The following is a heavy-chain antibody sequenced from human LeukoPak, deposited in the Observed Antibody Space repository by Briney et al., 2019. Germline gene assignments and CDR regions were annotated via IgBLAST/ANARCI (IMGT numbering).Heavy chain of an antibody. Sequence: GGSLRLSCAASGFTFSSYSMNWVRQAPGKGLEWVSSITSSGGYIYYADSVKGRFTISRDNANNSLYLQMNSLRAEDTALYHCARGFSSAFDIWGQGTMVTVSS. J-gene: IGHJ3*02. CDR3: ARGFSSAFDI. D-gene: IGHD2/OR15-2a*01. CDR2: ITSSGGYI. CDR1: GFTFSSYS. V-gene: IGHV3-21*04.